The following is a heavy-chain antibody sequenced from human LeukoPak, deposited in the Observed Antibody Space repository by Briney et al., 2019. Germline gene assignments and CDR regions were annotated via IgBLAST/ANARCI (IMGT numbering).Heavy chain of an antibody. J-gene: IGHJ5*02. CDR3: ARDIGVDINWFDP. Sequence: ASVKVSCTASGYTFTGYYMHWVRQAPGQGLEWMGWINPNSGGTNYAQKFQGRVTMTRDTSISTAYMELSRLRSDDTAVYYCARDIGVDINWFDPWGQGTLVTVSS. V-gene: IGHV1-2*02. CDR2: INPNSGGT. CDR1: GYTFTGYY. D-gene: IGHD3-10*01.